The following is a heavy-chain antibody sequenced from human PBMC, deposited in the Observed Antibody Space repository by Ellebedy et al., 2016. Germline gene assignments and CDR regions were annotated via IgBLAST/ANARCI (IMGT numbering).Heavy chain of an antibody. J-gene: IGHJ5*02. D-gene: IGHD3-10*01. CDR2: IYYSGST. V-gene: IGHV4-59*01. CDR1: GGSISSYY. CDR3: ARGFSRGWFDP. Sequence: SETLSLXCTVSGGSISSYYWSWIRQPPGKGLEWIGYIYYSGSTNYNPSLKSRVTISVDTSKNQFSLKLSSVTAADTAVYYCARGFSRGWFDPWGQGTLVTVSS.